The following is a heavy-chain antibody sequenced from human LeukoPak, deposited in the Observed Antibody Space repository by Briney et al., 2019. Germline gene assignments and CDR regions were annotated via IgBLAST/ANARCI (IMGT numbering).Heavy chain of an antibody. CDR1: GFTFSDYY. Sequence: PGGSLRLSCAASGFTFSDYYMSWIRQAPGKGLEWISYISGSGTTIYYADSVKGRFTISRDNAKNSLYLQMNSLRAEDTAVYYCARPGWVLVTATFLDYWGQGTLVTASS. CDR2: ISGSGTTI. CDR3: ARPGWVLVTATFLDY. J-gene: IGHJ4*02. D-gene: IGHD2-15*01. V-gene: IGHV3-11*01.